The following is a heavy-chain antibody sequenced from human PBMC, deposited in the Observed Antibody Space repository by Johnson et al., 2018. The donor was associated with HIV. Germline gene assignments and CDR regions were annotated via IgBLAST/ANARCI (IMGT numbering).Heavy chain of an antibody. D-gene: IGHD2-15*01. Sequence: VQLVESGGGLVQPGGSLRLSCVVSGFTFDDYGMSWVRQAPGKGLEWVSSINWNGGSTYYAASVKGRFTISRDNSKNTLYLQMNSLRAEDTAVYYCARDQFMSGGYCSGGSCYSQPSGIWGQGTMVTVSS. J-gene: IGHJ3*02. CDR3: ARDQFMSGGYCSGGSCYSQPSGI. CDR2: INWNGGST. V-gene: IGHV3-20*04. CDR1: GFTFDDYG.